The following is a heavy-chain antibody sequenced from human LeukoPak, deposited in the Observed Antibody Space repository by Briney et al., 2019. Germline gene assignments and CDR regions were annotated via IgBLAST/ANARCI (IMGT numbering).Heavy chain of an antibody. CDR2: IYYSGST. J-gene: IGHJ4*02. V-gene: IGHV4-39*01. CDR1: GGSISSSSYY. D-gene: IGHD6-13*01. CDR3: ARHSRSTGIAVDY. Sequence: SETLSLTCTVSGGSISSSSYYWGWIRQPPGKGLVWIGSIYYSGSTYYNPSLKSRVTISVDTSKNQFSLKLSSVTAADTAVYYCARHSRSTGIAVDYWGQGTLVTVSS.